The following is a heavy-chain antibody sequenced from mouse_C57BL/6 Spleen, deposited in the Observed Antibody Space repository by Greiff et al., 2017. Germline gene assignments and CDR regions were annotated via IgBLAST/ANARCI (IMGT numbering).Heavy chain of an antibody. J-gene: IGHJ3*01. D-gene: IGHD2-3*01. V-gene: IGHV1-52*01. Sequence: QVQLQQPGAELVRPGSSVKLSCKASGYTFTSYWMHWVKQRPIQGLEWIGNIDPSDSETHYSQKFKDKATLTVDKSSSTGYMQLSSLTSEDSAVYCCARLVGYYAYWGQGTLVTVSA. CDR1: GYTFTSYW. CDR3: ARLVGYYAY. CDR2: IDPSDSET.